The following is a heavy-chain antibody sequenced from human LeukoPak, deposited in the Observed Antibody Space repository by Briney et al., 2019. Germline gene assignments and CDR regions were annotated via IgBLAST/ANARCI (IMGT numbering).Heavy chain of an antibody. Sequence: GGSLRLSCAASGFTFRTYGMNWVRQAPGKGLEWISYINSNSDTVHYSNSVEGRFTISRDNAKNTLYLQMNSLRAEDTAVYYCARTQWLPYDAFDIWGQGTVVTVSS. CDR3: ARTQWLPYDAFDI. CDR2: INSNSDTV. J-gene: IGHJ3*02. CDR1: GFTFRTYG. D-gene: IGHD6-19*01. V-gene: IGHV3-48*04.